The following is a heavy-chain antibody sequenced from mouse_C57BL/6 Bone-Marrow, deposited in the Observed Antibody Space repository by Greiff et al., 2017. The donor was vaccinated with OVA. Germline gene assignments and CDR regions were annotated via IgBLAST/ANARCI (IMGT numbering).Heavy chain of an antibody. Sequence: QVQLQQPGAELVKPGASVKLSCKASGYTFTSYWMHWVKQRPGQGLEWIGMIHPNSGSTNYNEKFKSKATLTVDKSSSTAYMQLSSLTSEDSAVYYCARLRCPYYYAMDYWGQGTSVTVSS. J-gene: IGHJ4*01. V-gene: IGHV1-64*01. D-gene: IGHD1-1*01. CDR2: IHPNSGST. CDR3: ARLRCPYYYAMDY. CDR1: GYTFTSYW.